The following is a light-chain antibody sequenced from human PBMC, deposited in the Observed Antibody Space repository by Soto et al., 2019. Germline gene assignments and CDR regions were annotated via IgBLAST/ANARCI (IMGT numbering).Light chain of an antibody. Sequence: QSVLTQPPSVSGAPGQRVTISCTGSSSNIGAGYDVHWYQQLPGTAPKLLIYGNSNRPSGVPDRFSGSKSGTSASLAITGLQAGDGADYYCQSYESSLSGRVFGGGTNLTVL. CDR3: QSYESSLSGRV. CDR1: SSNIGAGYD. V-gene: IGLV1-40*01. J-gene: IGLJ3*02. CDR2: GNS.